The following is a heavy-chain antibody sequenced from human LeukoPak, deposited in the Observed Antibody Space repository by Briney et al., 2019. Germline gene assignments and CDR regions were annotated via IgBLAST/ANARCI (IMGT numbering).Heavy chain of an antibody. D-gene: IGHD6-19*01. V-gene: IGHV3-23*01. CDR3: AKDRVWLGPRAVAGRFDY. J-gene: IGHJ4*02. CDR2: ISGSGDRT. CDR1: GFTFSSYA. Sequence: GGSLRLSCAASGFTFSSYAMSWVRQAPGKGLEWVSVISGSGDRTYYADSVKGRFTISRDNCKNTLYLQMNSLRAEDTAVYYCAKDRVWLGPRAVAGRFDYWGQGTLVTVSS.